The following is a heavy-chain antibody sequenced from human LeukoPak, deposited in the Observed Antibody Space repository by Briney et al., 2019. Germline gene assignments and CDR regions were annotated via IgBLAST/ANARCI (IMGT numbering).Heavy chain of an antibody. D-gene: IGHD1-26*01. CDR1: GFTFSNYW. CDR2: VHSDGRST. V-gene: IGHV3-74*01. J-gene: IGHJ4*02. Sequence: TGGSLRLSCAASGFTFSNYWMHWVREAPGKGLGWVSRVHSDGRSTTYADSVKGRFTISRDNAKNTLYLQMNSPRVEDTAVYYCARGGTYSFDYWGRGTLVTVSS. CDR3: ARGGTYSFDY.